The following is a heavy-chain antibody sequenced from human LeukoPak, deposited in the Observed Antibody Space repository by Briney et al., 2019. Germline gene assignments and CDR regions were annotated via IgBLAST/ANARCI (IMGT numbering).Heavy chain of an antibody. CDR3: ARHLEGGWYYYDSSGYRD. V-gene: IGHV4-39*01. Sequence: SETLSLTCTVSGGSISSSSYYWGWIRQPPGKGLEWIGSIYYSGSTYYNPSLKSRVTISVDTSKNQFSLKLSSVTAADTAVYYCARHLEGGWYYYDSSGYRDWGQGTLVTVSS. D-gene: IGHD3-22*01. CDR2: IYYSGST. CDR1: GGSISSSSYY. J-gene: IGHJ4*02.